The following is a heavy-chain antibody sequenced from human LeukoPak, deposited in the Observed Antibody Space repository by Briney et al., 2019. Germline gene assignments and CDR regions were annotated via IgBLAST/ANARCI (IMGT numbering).Heavy chain of an antibody. V-gene: IGHV3-23*01. J-gene: IGHJ4*02. Sequence: LAGGSLRLSCAASGFTFSSYGVSWVRQAPGKGLEWVSAISGSGGSTYYADSVKGRFTISRDNSKNTLYLQMNSLRADDTAVYYCAISGGYWAWAHWGQGTLVTVSS. CDR2: ISGSGGST. D-gene: IGHD1-26*01. CDR1: GFTFSSYG. CDR3: AISGGYWAWAH.